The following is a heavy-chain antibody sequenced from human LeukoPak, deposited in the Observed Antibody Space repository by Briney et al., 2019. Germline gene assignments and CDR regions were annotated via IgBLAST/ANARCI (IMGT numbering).Heavy chain of an antibody. V-gene: IGHV3-7*01. Sequence: GGSLRLSFVASGFPFSSYWMTWVRQAPGKGLEWLANIKEDGSIQYYLDSVRGRFTISRDNAKTSVYLQLNSLRADDTAVYYCARDVWTGVAVSDYWGQGTLVTVSS. CDR1: GFPFSSYW. J-gene: IGHJ4*02. CDR2: IKEDGSIQ. D-gene: IGHD6-19*01. CDR3: ARDVWTGVAVSDY.